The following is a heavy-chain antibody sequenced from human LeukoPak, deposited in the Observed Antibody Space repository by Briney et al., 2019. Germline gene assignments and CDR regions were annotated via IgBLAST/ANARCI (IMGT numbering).Heavy chain of an antibody. Sequence: ASVKVSCKASGYTFTSYDINWVRQATGQGLEWMGWMNPNSGNTGYAQKFQGRVTITRNTSISTAYMELSSLRSEDTAVYYCARHEKKYCSSTSCYLDYWGQGTLVTVSS. D-gene: IGHD2-2*01. V-gene: IGHV1-8*03. CDR2: MNPNSGNT. CDR1: GYTFTSYD. J-gene: IGHJ4*02. CDR3: ARHEKKYCSSTSCYLDY.